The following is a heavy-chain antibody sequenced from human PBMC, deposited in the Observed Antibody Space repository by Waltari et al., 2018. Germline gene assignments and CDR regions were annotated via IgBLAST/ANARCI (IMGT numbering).Heavy chain of an antibody. V-gene: IGHV1-2*07. CDR2: VNPDTGNP. CDR1: GYIFINYY. CDR3: VRDRTTMAARPGDY. J-gene: IGHJ4*02. Sequence: QVVLVQSGAEVKKPGASVKVSCKASGYIFINYYLHWVRQAPGQGPEWMGWVNPDTGNPNYAHNFRGRVTMTWDTSINTAFMDLSDLKSDDTAVYYCVRDRTTMAARPGDYWGQGTLVTVSS. D-gene: IGHD6-6*01.